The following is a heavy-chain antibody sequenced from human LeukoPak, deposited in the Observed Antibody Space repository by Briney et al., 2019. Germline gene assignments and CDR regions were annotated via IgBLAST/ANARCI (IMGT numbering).Heavy chain of an antibody. J-gene: IGHJ4*02. CDR1: GFTFSSYS. CDR3: AGPTKTDSGTKDIDY. V-gene: IGHV3-48*04. D-gene: IGHD3-10*01. CDR2: ISSSSHRT. Sequence: GGSLRLSCAASGFTFSSYSINWVRQAPGKGLDWVAYISSSSHRTYYADSVKGRFTNSRDNAKNSLFLQMDSLRPEDTAMYYCAGPTKTDSGTKDIDYWGQGTLVTVSS.